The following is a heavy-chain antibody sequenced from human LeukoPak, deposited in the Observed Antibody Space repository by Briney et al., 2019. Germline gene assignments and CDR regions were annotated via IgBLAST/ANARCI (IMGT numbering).Heavy chain of an antibody. CDR3: AVVPAAISGEVVDYHYGMDV. Sequence: SVKVSCKASGGTFSSYAISWVRQAPGQGLEWMGRIIPILGIANYAQKFQGRVTITADKSTSTAYMELSSLRSEDTAVYYCAVVPAAISGEVVDYHYGMDVWGQGTTVTVSS. V-gene: IGHV1-69*04. CDR1: GGTFSSYA. J-gene: IGHJ6*02. D-gene: IGHD2-2*02. CDR2: IIPILGIA.